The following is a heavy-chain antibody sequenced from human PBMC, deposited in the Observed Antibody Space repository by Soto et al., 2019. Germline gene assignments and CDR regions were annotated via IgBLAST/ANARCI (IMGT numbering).Heavy chain of an antibody. V-gene: IGHV3-30*18. CDR3: AKQLERRYYYYGRHV. CDR1: GLTFSSYG. Sequence: HGGSLRLSCASSGLTFSSYGMDWVRQAPGKGLEWVAVISYDGSNKYYADSVKGRFTITRDNSKNTLYLQINSLRAEDTAVFYCAKQLERRYYYYGRHVWGQGPTVTVSS. CDR2: ISYDGSNK. D-gene: IGHD1-1*01. J-gene: IGHJ6*02.